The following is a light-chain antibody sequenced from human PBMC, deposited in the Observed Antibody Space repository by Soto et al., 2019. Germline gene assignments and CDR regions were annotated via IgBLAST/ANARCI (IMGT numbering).Light chain of an antibody. V-gene: IGKV1-39*01. CDR2: AAS. CDR1: ENIGNH. Sequence: DLQMTQSPSSLSASVGDRVTITCRASENIGNHLSWYQHKPGKGPKLLVYAASSLQSGVPSGFIGSGSGTDFTLSISSLQPEDFATYYCQQSHSVPHTFGQGTKLEIK. J-gene: IGKJ2*01. CDR3: QQSHSVPHT.